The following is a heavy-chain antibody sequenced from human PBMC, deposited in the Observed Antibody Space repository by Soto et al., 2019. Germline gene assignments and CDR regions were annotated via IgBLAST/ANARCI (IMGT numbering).Heavy chain of an antibody. CDR3: AAAYDFWSGYHYYYGMDV. V-gene: IGHV1-58*01. CDR2: IVVGSGNT. J-gene: IGHJ6*02. CDR1: GFTFTSSA. D-gene: IGHD3-3*01. Sequence: SVKVSCKASGFTFTSSAVQWVRQARGQRLEWIGWIVVGSGNTNYAQKFQERVTITRDMSTSTAYMELSSLRSEDTAVYYCAAAYDFWSGYHYYYGMDVWGQGTTVTVSS.